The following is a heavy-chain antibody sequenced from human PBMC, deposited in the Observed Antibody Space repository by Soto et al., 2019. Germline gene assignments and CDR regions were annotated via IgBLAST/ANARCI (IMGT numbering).Heavy chain of an antibody. CDR3: ARTPQYSSSGWNCFDP. CDR1: GFTFSSYA. V-gene: IGHV3-30-3*01. J-gene: IGHJ5*02. Sequence: LRLSCAASGFTFSSYAMHWVRQAPGKGLEWVAVISYDGSNKYYADSVKGRFTISRDNSKNTLYLQMNSLRAEDTAVYYCARTPQYSSSGWNCFDPWGQGTLVTVPS. CDR2: ISYDGSNK. D-gene: IGHD6-13*01.